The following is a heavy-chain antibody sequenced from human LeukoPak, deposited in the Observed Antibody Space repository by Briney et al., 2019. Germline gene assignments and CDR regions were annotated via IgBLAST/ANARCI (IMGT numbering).Heavy chain of an antibody. J-gene: IGHJ4*02. Sequence: SETLSLTCTVSGGSISNSYWSWIRQPPGKSLEGMGYIYYSGRTTYNPSLRRRVTISVDTTENQFSLKLISVTAADTAVYYCATDQDLYYFDYWGQGTLVTVSS. V-gene: IGHV4-59*12. CDR3: ATDQDLYYFDY. CDR1: GGSISNSY. CDR2: IYYSGRT.